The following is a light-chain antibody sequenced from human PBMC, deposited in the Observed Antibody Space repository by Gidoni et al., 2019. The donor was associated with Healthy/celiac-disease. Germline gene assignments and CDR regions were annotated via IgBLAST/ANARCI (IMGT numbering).Light chain of an antibody. V-gene: IGKV1-33*01. J-gene: IGKJ2*01. CDR1: QGISNY. CDR2: DAS. CDR3: QQYYSHPPT. Sequence: KPTTPPPSSLSASAGDRVTITCQASQGISNYLNWYQQKPGKAPKLLIYDASNLETGVPSRFSGSGSGTDFTLTISSLQPEDIATYYCQQYYSHPPTFGPGTKLDIK.